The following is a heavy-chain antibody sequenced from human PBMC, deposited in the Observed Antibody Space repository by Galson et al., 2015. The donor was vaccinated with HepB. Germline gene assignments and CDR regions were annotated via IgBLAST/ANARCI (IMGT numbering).Heavy chain of an antibody. CDR2: ISYDGSNK. CDR3: AKVRWELTGYFDY. Sequence: SLRLSCAASGFTFGSYGMHWVRQAPGKGLEWVAVISYDGSNKYYADSVKGRFTISRDNSKNTLYLQMNSLRAEDTAVYYCAKVRWELTGYFDYWGQGTLVTVSS. D-gene: IGHD1-26*01. CDR1: GFTFGSYG. V-gene: IGHV3-30*18. J-gene: IGHJ4*02.